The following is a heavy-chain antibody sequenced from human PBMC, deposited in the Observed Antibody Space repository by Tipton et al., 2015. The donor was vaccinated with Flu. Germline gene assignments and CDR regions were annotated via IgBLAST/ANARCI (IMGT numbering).Heavy chain of an antibody. J-gene: IGHJ6*02. Sequence: QVQLVQSGTEVKKPGASVRVSCKASGYTFTNYGITWVRQAPGQGLEWMGWISSYNDNTNYAQDLQGRITMTTDTSTNTAYLELKSLRSDDTAVYYCARRVIIVIPAARGYYGMDVWGQGTTVIVSS. V-gene: IGHV1-18*01. CDR3: ARRVIIVIPAARGYYGMDV. CDR1: GYTFTNYG. D-gene: IGHD2-2*01. CDR2: ISSYNDNT.